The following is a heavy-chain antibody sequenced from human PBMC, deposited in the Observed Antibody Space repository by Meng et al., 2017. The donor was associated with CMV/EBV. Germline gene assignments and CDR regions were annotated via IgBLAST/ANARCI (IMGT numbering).Heavy chain of an antibody. V-gene: IGHV4-4*07. CDR1: SGSSSSYY. CDR3: ARGPEVDYGDYVGLDY. Sequence: ESCPGLVKPSWTLSLTCTGSSGSSSSYYWSWIRQPAGKGLEWIGRIYTSGSTNYNPSLKSRVTMSVDTSKNQFSLKLSSVTAADTAVYYCARGPEVDYGDYVGLDYWGQGTLVTVSS. CDR2: IYTSGST. J-gene: IGHJ4*02. D-gene: IGHD4-17*01.